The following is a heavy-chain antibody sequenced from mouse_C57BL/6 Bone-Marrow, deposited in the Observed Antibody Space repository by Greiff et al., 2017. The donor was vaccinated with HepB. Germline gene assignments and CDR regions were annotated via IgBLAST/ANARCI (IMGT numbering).Heavy chain of an antibody. CDR1: GYTFTSYW. CDR3: ARKDPPWFAY. Sequence: QVQLQQSGAELVKPGASVKLSCKASGYTFTSYWMHWVKQRPGQGLEWIGMIHPNSGSTNYNEKFKSKATLTVDKSSNTAYMQLSSLTSEDSAVYYCARKDPPWFAYWGQGTLVTVSA. V-gene: IGHV1-64*01. J-gene: IGHJ3*01. CDR2: IHPNSGST.